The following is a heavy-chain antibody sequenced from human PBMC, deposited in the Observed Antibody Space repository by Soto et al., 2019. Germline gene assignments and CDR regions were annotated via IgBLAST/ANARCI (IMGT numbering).Heavy chain of an antibody. CDR3: VGGQFYFDY. D-gene: IGHD3-10*01. V-gene: IGHV3-30*03. J-gene: IGHJ4*02. CDR2: ISYDGSNK. CDR1: GFPFTSYG. Sequence: QVQLVESGGGVVQPGRSLRLSCAASGFPFTSYGMHWVREGPGKGLEWLAVISYDGSNKFYADSVKGRFTISRDNSKNSLDLHMNSLRPEDTALYYCVGGQFYFDYRGQGTLVIVSS.